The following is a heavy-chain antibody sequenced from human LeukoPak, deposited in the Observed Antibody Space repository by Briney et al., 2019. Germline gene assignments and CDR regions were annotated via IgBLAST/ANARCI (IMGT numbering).Heavy chain of an antibody. CDR2: IYYSGST. J-gene: IGHJ4*02. D-gene: IGHD3-16*02. CDR1: GGSISSYY. CDR3: ARVYDYVWGSYRYYFDY. V-gene: IGHV4-59*01. Sequence: SETLSLTCTVSGGSISSYYWSWIRQPPGKGLEWIGYIYYSGSTNYNPSLKSRVTISVDTSKNQFSLKLSSVTAAHTAVYYCARVYDYVWGSYRYYFDYWGQGTLVTVSS.